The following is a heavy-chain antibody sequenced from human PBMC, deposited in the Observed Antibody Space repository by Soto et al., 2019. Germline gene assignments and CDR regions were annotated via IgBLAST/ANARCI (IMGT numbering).Heavy chain of an antibody. V-gene: IGHV1-58*02. J-gene: IGHJ6*02. CDR1: GFAFTSSA. CDR3: ARDSGRGYCLGTRCHLDGVDV. Sequence: GASVKVSCKASGFAFTSSAMQWVRQARGQRLEWIGWIVVGSGNTNYAQKFQERVTITRDMSTSTAYMELSSLRSEDTAVYYCARDSGRGYCLGTRCHLDGVDVWGQGTTVTVSS. CDR2: IVVGSGNT. D-gene: IGHD2-15*01.